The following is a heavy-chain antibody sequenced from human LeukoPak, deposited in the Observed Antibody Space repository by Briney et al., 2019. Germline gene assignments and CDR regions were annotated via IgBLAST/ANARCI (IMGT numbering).Heavy chain of an antibody. V-gene: IGHV1-2*02. CDR3: ARGDVVLVPAGGVGYFDL. CDR2: INPNSGGT. CDR1: GYTFTGHY. D-gene: IGHD2-2*01. Sequence: GASVKVSCKASGYTFTGHYMHWVRQAPGQGLEWMGWINPNSGGTNYAQKFQGRVTMTRDTSISTAYMELRRLRSDDTAVYYCARGDVVLVPAGGVGYFDLWGRGTLVTVSS. J-gene: IGHJ2*01.